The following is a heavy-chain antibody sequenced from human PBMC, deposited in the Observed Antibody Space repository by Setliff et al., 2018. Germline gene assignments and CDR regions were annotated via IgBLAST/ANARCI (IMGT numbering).Heavy chain of an antibody. J-gene: IGHJ4*02. CDR2: INPGGSET. V-gene: IGHV3-7*01. Sequence: GGSLRLSCVATGFSFRNCWASWVRQAQGKGPEWLASINPGGSETYYVDSVKGRFSISRDNAKNSLYLQTNSLRAEDTAVYYCAKYYSDNSGPRGAFDYWGQGTLVTVSS. D-gene: IGHD3-22*01. CDR3: AKYYSDNSGPRGAFDY. CDR1: GFSFRNCW.